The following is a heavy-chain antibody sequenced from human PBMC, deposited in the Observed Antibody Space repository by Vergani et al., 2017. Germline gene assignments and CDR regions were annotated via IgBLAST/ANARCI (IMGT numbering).Heavy chain of an antibody. CDR1: GFTFSNAW. Sequence: EVQLVESGGGLVQPGGSLRLSCAASGFTFSNAWMSWVRQAPGKGLEWVGRIKSKTDGGTTDYAAPVKGRFTISRDDSKNTLYLQMNSLRAEDTAVYYCAKDSLRSYYDFWSGGDAFDIWGQGTMVTVSS. J-gene: IGHJ3*02. V-gene: IGHV3-15*01. CDR2: IKSKTDGGTT. CDR3: AKDSLRSYYDFWSGGDAFDI. D-gene: IGHD3-3*01.